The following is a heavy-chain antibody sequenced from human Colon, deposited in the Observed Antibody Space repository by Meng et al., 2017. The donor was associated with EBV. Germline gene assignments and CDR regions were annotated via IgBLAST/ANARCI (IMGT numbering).Heavy chain of an antibody. CDR2: INHVGST. J-gene: IGHJ4*02. CDR3: ASSDCSGGTCYLDC. Sequence: QVQLQQWGAGLLKPSETLCLTCTVSGGSFSASYWTWIRQPPGKGLEWIGEINHVGSTTYNPSLKSRVTISVDTSKNQFSLKLSSVTAADAAVYYCASSDCSGGTCYLDCWGQGTLVTVSS. V-gene: IGHV4-34*01. CDR1: GGSFSASY. D-gene: IGHD2-15*01.